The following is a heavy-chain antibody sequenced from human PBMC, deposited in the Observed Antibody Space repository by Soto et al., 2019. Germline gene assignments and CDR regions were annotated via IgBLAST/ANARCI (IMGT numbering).Heavy chain of an antibody. CDR1: GGSISSGGYS. J-gene: IGHJ6*02. Sequence: QLQLQESGSGLVKPSQTLSLTCAVSGGSISSGGYSWSWIRQPPGKGLEWIGYIYHSGSTYYNPSLKSRVTISGDRSKNQLSLKMSSVTAADTAVYYCARAYCGGDCYSGGFSYYYGMDVWGQGTTVTVSS. D-gene: IGHD2-21*02. CDR2: IYHSGST. V-gene: IGHV4-30-2*01. CDR3: ARAYCGGDCYSGGFSYYYGMDV.